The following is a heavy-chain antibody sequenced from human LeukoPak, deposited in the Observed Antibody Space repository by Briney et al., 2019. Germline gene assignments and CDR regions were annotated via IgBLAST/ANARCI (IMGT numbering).Heavy chain of an antibody. CDR2: IYSSGST. V-gene: IGHV4-4*07. CDR1: GGSISNYY. Sequence: SETLSLTCTVSGGSISNYYWSWIRQPAGKGLEWIGRIYSSGSTDYNPSLKSRVTMSVDTSKNQFSLKLSSVTAADTAVYYCARYYYDSSGLDYWGQGTLVTVSS. D-gene: IGHD3-22*01. CDR3: ARYYYDSSGLDY. J-gene: IGHJ4*02.